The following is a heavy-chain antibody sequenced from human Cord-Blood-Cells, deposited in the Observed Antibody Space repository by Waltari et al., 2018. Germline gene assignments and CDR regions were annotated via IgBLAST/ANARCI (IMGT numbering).Heavy chain of an antibody. D-gene: IGHD6-6*01. CDR2: INHSGST. Sequence: QVQLQQWGAGLLKPSEPLSLPCAVYGGSFSRYHLRWNGPPPGKGLEWIGEINHSGSTNYNPSLKSLVTISVDTSKNQFSLKLSSGTAADTTVYYCAREGESIAAPNWFDPWGQGTLVTVSS. CDR1: GGSFSRYH. J-gene: IGHJ5*02. V-gene: IGHV4-34*01. CDR3: AREGESIAAPNWFDP.